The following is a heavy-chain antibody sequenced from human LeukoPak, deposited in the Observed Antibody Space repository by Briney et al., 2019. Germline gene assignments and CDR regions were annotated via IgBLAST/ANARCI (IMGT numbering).Heavy chain of an antibody. V-gene: IGHV4-39*01. CDR1: GGSISSGGYY. CDR2: IYYSGST. Sequence: SETLSLTCTVSGGSISSGGYYWSWIRQHPGKGLEWIGYIYYSGSTYYNPSLKSRVTISVDTSKNQFSLKLSSVTAADTAVYYCARRSVAALLDAFDIWGQGTMVTVSS. CDR3: ARRSVAALLDAFDI. D-gene: IGHD6-6*01. J-gene: IGHJ3*02.